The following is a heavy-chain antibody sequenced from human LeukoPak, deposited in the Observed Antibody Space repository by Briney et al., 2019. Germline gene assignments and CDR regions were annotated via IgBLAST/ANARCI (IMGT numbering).Heavy chain of an antibody. D-gene: IGHD6-13*01. Sequence: PSETLSLTCTVSGGSISSHYWSWIRQPPGKGLEWIGYIYYSGSTNYNPSLKSRVTISVDTSKNQFSLKLSSVTAADTAVYYCARLIRAAAWYFDLWGRGTLVTVSS. J-gene: IGHJ2*01. V-gene: IGHV4-59*11. CDR3: ARLIRAAAWYFDL. CDR1: GGSISSHY. CDR2: IYYSGST.